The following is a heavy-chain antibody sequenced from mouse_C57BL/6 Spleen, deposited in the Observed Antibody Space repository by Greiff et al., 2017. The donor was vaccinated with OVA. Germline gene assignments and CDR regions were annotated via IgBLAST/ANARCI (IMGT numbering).Heavy chain of an antibody. CDR1: GYSFTGYY. D-gene: IGHD2-5*01. J-gene: IGHJ4*01. V-gene: IGHV1-31*01. Sequence: VQLKQSGPGLVKPGASVKISCKASGYSFTGYYMHWVKQSHGNILDWIGYIYPYNGVSSYNQNFKGKATLTVDKSSSTAYMELRSLTSEDSAVYYCARSGYSNSLYYAMDYWGQGTSVTVSS. CDR3: ARSGYSNSLYYAMDY. CDR2: IYPYNGVS.